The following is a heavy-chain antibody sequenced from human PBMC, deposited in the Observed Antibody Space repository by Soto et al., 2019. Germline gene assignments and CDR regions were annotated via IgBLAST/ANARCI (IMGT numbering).Heavy chain of an antibody. Sequence: SETLSLTCTVSGGSISSYYWSWIRQPPGKGLEWIGYIYYSGSTNYNPSLKSRVTISVDTSKNQFSLKLSSVTAADTAVYYCARRYSSGWYGYWFDYWGQGTLVTVSS. J-gene: IGHJ4*02. CDR3: ARRYSSGWYGYWFDY. D-gene: IGHD6-19*01. V-gene: IGHV4-59*08. CDR2: IYYSGST. CDR1: GGSISSYY.